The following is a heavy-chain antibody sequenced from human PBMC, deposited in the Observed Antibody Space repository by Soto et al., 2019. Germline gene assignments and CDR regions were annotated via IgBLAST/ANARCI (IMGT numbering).Heavy chain of an antibody. CDR3: ARARLGSYGDFGY. D-gene: IGHD3-10*01. CDR2: IYYSGST. J-gene: IGHJ4*02. Sequence: ETLSLTCTVSGGSISSYYWSWIRQPPGKGLEWIGYIYYSGSTNYNPSLKSRVTISVVTSKNQFSLKLSSVTAADTAVYYCARARLGSYGDFGYWGQGTLVTVSS. CDR1: GGSISSYY. V-gene: IGHV4-59*01.